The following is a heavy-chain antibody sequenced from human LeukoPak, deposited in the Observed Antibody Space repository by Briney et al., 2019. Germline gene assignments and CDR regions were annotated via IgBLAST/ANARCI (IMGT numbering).Heavy chain of an antibody. V-gene: IGHV4-39*01. CDR2: IYYAGDT. Sequence: SETLSLTCTVSGGPVSSGSYYWGWVRQSPEKGLECIGTIYYAGDTYYNPSLESRLTISVDTSKNQFSLKLRSVTAADTAVYYCATWDSGRYSQIDNWGQGTLVTVSS. J-gene: IGHJ4*02. D-gene: IGHD1-26*01. CDR1: GGPVSSGSYY. CDR3: ATWDSGRYSQIDN.